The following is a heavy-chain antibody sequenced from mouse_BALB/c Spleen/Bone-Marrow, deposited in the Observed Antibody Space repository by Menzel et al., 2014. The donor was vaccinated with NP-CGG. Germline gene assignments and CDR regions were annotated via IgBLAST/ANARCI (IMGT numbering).Heavy chain of an antibody. V-gene: IGHV5-6-5*01. Sequence: LVESGGGLVQPGGSLKLSCAASGFTFSSFVMSWVRQTPEKRLEWVASISSGGSMYYSDSVKGRFIISRDNARNILYLQMSSLRSEDTAMYYCARDYYGSSHFDYWGQGSTLTVSS. CDR2: ISSGGSM. J-gene: IGHJ2*01. CDR1: GFTFSSFV. D-gene: IGHD1-1*01. CDR3: ARDYYGSSHFDY.